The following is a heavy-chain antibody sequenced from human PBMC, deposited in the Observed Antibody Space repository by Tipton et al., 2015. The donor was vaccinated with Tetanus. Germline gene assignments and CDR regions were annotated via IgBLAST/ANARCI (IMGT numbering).Heavy chain of an antibody. D-gene: IGHD1-26*01. CDR3: ARGLPREPFYFDY. V-gene: IGHV4-39*07. J-gene: IGHJ4*02. CDR1: GGSISDKKYY. Sequence: TLSLTCTVSGGSISDKKYYWGWIRQPPGKGLEWIASIYYTERTSYTPSLDSRVSISVDTSKNQFSLRLTSVTAADTAVYYCARGLPREPFYFDYWGQGKQVTVSS. CDR2: IYYTERT.